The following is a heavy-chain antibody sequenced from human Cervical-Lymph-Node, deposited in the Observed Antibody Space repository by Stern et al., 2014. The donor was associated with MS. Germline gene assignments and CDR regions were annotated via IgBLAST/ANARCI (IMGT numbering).Heavy chain of an antibody. V-gene: IGHV3-74*02. Sequence: MQLVQSGGGLVQPGGSLRLSCAASGFSFSSYWMYWVRQAPGKGPVWVSRIDIDGGSTIYADSVKGRFTISRDNARNTLSLEMNSLRAEDTAVYYCVRLGGSNPIDYWGQGTLVTVSS. CDR2: IDIDGGST. D-gene: IGHD6-13*01. J-gene: IGHJ4*02. CDR3: VRLGGSNPIDY. CDR1: GFSFSSYW.